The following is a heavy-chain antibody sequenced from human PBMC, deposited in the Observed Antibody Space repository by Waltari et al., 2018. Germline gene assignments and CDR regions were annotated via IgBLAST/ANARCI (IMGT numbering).Heavy chain of an antibody. CDR1: GGSISSYY. V-gene: IGHV4-4*07. Sequence: QVQLQESGPGLVKPSETLSITCTVSGGSISSYYWSWIRQPAGKGLEWIGRIYTSGSTNYNPSRKSRVTMSVDTSKIQFSLKLSSVTAADTAVYYCASTTQRYFDWIFDYWGQGTLVTVSS. D-gene: IGHD3-9*01. J-gene: IGHJ4*02. CDR2: IYTSGST. CDR3: ASTTQRYFDWIFDY.